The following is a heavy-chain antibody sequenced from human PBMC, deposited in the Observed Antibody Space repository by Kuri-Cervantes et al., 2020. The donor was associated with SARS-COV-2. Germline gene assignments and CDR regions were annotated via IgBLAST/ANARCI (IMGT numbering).Heavy chain of an antibody. J-gene: IGHJ4*02. V-gene: IGHV1-2*02. CDR3: ARPLRWLQRFDY. D-gene: IGHD5-12*01. CDR1: GFTFSSYA. Sequence: GGSLRLSCAASGFTFSSYAMHWVRQAPGQGLEWMGWINPNSGGTNYAQKFQGRVTMTRDTSISTAYMELSRLRSDDTAVYYCARPLRWLQRFDYWGQGTLVTVSS. CDR2: INPNSGGT.